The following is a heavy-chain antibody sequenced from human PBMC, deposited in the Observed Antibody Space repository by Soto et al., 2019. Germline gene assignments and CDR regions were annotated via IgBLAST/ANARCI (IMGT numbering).Heavy chain of an antibody. Sequence: EVQLVESGGGLVQPGGSLRLSCAASGFTFSSYSMNWVRQAPGKGLEWVSYISSSSSTIYYADSVKGRFTISRDNAKNSLYLQMNSLRDEDTAVYYCACPGIAVAVPHDAFDIWGQGTMVTVSS. J-gene: IGHJ3*02. CDR1: GFTFSSYS. CDR2: ISSSSSTI. CDR3: ACPGIAVAVPHDAFDI. V-gene: IGHV3-48*02. D-gene: IGHD6-19*01.